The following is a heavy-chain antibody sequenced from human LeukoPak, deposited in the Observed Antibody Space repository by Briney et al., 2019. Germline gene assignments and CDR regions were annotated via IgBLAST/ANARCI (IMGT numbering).Heavy chain of an antibody. CDR3: MGATPLWGMDV. CDR2: IKGKTDGGTT. Sequence: PGGSLRLSCAASGFTFINAWMSWVRQAPGKGLEWVGRIKGKTDGGTTDYAAPVKGRFTISRDDSKNTLYLQMNSLKIEDTAVYYCMGATPLWGMDVWGQGTTVTVSS. D-gene: IGHD1-26*01. V-gene: IGHV3-15*01. J-gene: IGHJ6*02. CDR1: GFTFINAW.